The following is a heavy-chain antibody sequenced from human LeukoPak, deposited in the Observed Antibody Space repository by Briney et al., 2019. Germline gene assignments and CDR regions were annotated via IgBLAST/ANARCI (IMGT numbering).Heavy chain of an antibody. CDR2: ISGSGGST. V-gene: IGHV3-23*01. Sequence: GGSLRLSCAASGFTFSSYAMSWVRQAPGKGLEWVSAISGSGGSTYYADSVKGRLTISRDNSKNTLYLQMNSLRAEDTAVYYCAKAYYDSSGYYYADDYWGQGTLVTVSS. CDR3: AKAYYDSSGYYYADDY. D-gene: IGHD3-22*01. CDR1: GFTFSSYA. J-gene: IGHJ4*02.